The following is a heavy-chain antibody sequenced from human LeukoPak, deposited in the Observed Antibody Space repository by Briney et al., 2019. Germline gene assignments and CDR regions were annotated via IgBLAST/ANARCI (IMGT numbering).Heavy chain of an antibody. D-gene: IGHD3-22*01. V-gene: IGHV3-9*01. CDR3: AKDLVGSGYLYYFDY. J-gene: IGHJ4*02. CDR2: ISWNSGSI. Sequence: GGSLRLSCAASGFTFDDYAMHWVRQAPGTGLEWVSGISWNSGSIGYADSVKGRFTISRDYAKNSLYLQMNSLRAEDTALYYCAKDLVGSGYLYYFDYWGQGTLVTVSS. CDR1: GFTFDDYA.